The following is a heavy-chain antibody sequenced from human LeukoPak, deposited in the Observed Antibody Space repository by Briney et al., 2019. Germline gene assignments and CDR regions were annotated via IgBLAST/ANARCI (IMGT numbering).Heavy chain of an antibody. CDR2: ISSSSSYI. D-gene: IGHD1-26*01. CDR1: GFTFDDYA. Sequence: GRSLRLSCTASGFTFDDYAMHWVRQTPGKGLEWVSSISSSSSYIYYADSVKGRFTISRDNAKNSLYLQMNSLRAEDTAVYYCARDGSGSYFQIGHDAFDIWGQGTMVTVSS. CDR3: ARDGSGSYFQIGHDAFDI. V-gene: IGHV3-21*01. J-gene: IGHJ3*02.